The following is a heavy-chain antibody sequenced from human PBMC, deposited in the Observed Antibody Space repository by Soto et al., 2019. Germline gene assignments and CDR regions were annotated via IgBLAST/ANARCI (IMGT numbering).Heavy chain of an antibody. CDR2: INHSGDT. CDR1: GESFSGYY. CDR3: ARGRGVRGTIITTYYYYDLDV. V-gene: IGHV4-34*01. D-gene: IGHD3-10*01. Sequence: SSETLSLTCAVYGESFSGYYRSWIRQPPGKGLEWIGEINHSGDTNYNTSLKSRVTISVDTSKNHFSLKLTSVTAADTAAYYCARGRGVRGTIITTYYYYDLDVWGQGTTVTVSS. J-gene: IGHJ6*02.